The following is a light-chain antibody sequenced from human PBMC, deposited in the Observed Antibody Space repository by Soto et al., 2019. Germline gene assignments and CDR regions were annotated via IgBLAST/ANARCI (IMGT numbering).Light chain of an antibody. J-gene: IGKJ3*01. Sequence: EIVMTQSPATLSVSPGERATLSCRASQSVSSNLAWYQQKPGQAPRLLIYGASTRATGIPDRFSGSGSGTDFTLTISRLEPEDFAVYYCHHYGRSAIFTFGPGTTVDIK. CDR2: GAS. CDR1: QSVSSN. V-gene: IGKV3-20*01. CDR3: HHYGRSAIFT.